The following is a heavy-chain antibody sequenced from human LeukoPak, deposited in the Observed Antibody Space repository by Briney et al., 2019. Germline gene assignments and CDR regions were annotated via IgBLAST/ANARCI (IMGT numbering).Heavy chain of an antibody. V-gene: IGHV1-24*01. Sequence: ASVKVSCKVSGYTLTELSMHWVRQAPGKGLEWMGGFDPEDGETIYAQKFQGRVTMTEDTSTDTAYMELSSLRSEDTAVYYCAGGELAQNAFDIWGQRTMVTVSS. J-gene: IGHJ3*02. CDR1: GYTLTELS. CDR3: AGGELAQNAFDI. CDR2: FDPEDGET. D-gene: IGHD1-26*01.